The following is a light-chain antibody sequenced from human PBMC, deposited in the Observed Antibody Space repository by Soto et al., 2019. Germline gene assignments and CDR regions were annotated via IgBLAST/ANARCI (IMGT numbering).Light chain of an antibody. Sequence: IGMTQSPATLSVSPGERATLSCRASQTIYSNVAWYQQRPGQPPRLLIYRASSRATGIPARFSGSGSGTDFTLTISRLEPEDFAVYYCQQYGSSPMTFGQGTRLEIK. CDR1: QTIYSN. J-gene: IGKJ5*01. CDR2: RAS. CDR3: QQYGSSPMT. V-gene: IGKV3-20*01.